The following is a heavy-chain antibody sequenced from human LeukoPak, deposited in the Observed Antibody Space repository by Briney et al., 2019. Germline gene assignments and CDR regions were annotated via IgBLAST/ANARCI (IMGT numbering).Heavy chain of an antibody. CDR3: ARIGYSSSSFDY. V-gene: IGHV3-23*01. D-gene: IGHD6-13*01. Sequence: GGSLRLSCAASGFTFSSYAMSWVRQAPGKGLEWVSAISGSGGSTYYADSVKGRFTISRDNAKNSVYLQMSSLRAEDTAVYYCARIGYSSSSFDYWGQGTLVTVSS. CDR1: GFTFSSYA. CDR2: ISGSGGST. J-gene: IGHJ4*02.